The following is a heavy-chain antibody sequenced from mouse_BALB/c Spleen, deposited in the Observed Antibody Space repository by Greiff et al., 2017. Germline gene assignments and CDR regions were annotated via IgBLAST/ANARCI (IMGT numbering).Heavy chain of an antibody. CDR3: ARKKYGNYYPMDY. Sequence: VHLVESGPGLVQPSQSLSITCTVSGFSLTSYGVHWVRQSPGKGLEWLGVIWSGGSTDYNAAFISRLSISKDNSKSQVFFKMNSLQADDTAIYYCARKKYGNYYPMDYWGQGTSVTVSS. CDR2: IWSGGST. CDR1: GFSLTSYG. J-gene: IGHJ4*01. V-gene: IGHV2-4-1*01. D-gene: IGHD2-10*02.